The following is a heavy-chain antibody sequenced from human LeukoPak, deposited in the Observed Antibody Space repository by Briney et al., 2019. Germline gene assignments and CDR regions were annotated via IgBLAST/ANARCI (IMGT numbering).Heavy chain of an antibody. CDR2: INHSGST. V-gene: IGHV4-34*01. CDR3: ARVLSYYDILTGYLNYYYYGMDV. Sequence: SETLSLTCAVYGGSFSGYYWSWIRQPPGKGLEWIGEINHSGSTNYNPSLESRVTMSVDTSKNQFSLKLSSVTAADTAVYYCARVLSYYDILTGYLNYYYYGMDVWGQGTTVTVSS. J-gene: IGHJ6*02. CDR1: GGSFSGYY. D-gene: IGHD3-9*01.